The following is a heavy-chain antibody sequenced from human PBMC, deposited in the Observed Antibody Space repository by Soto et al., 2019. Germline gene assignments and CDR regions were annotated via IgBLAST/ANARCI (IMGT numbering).Heavy chain of an antibody. J-gene: IGHJ6*02. CDR2: INAGNGNT. D-gene: IGHD2-2*01. CDR1: GYTFTSYA. V-gene: IGHV1-3*01. CDR3: ARDSCSSTSCPGGGYYYYGMDV. Sequence: ASVKVSCKASGYTFTSYAMHWVRQAPGQRLEWMGWINAGNGNTKYSQKFQGRVTITRDTSASTAYMELSSLRSEDTAVYYCARDSCSSTSCPGGGYYYYGMDVWGQGTTVTVSS.